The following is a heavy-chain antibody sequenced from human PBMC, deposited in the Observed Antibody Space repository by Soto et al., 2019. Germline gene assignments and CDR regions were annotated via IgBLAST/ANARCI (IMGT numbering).Heavy chain of an antibody. J-gene: IGHJ4*02. V-gene: IGHV3-23*01. Sequence: GGSLRLSCAASGFTFSSYAMSWVRQAPGRGLEWVSAISGSGGSTYYADSVKGRFTISRDNSKNTLYLQMNSLRAEDTAVYYCAKDRDGYNSLFDYWGQGTLVTVSS. CDR1: GFTFSSYA. CDR3: AKDRDGYNSLFDY. CDR2: ISGSGGST. D-gene: IGHD5-12*01.